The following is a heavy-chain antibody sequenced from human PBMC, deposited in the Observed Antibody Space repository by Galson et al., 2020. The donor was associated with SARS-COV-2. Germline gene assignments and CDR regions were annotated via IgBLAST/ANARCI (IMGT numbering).Heavy chain of an antibody. D-gene: IGHD3-22*01. V-gene: IGHV3-9*01. CDR2: ISWNSGSI. CDR1: GFTFDDYA. J-gene: IGHJ6*02. CDR3: AKDMERTYYHDSSGWPYYYYGMDV. Sequence: GGSLRLSCAASGFTFDDYAMHWVRPAPGKGLEWVSGISWNSGSIGYADSVKGRFTISRDNAKNSLYLQMNSLRAEDTALYYCAKDMERTYYHDSSGWPYYYYGMDVWGQGTTVTVSS.